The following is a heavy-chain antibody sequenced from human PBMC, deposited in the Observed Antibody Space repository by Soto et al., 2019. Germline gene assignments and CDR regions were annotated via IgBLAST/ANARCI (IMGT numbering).Heavy chain of an antibody. Sequence: EVQLVESGGGLVQPGGSLRLSCAASGFTFSSYWMSWVRQAPGKGLEWVANIKQDGSEKYYVDSVKGRFTISRDNAKHSLYLQMNSLRVEDTAVYYCARDHSNWGWYFDLWGRGTLVNVSS. CDR2: IKQDGSEK. J-gene: IGHJ2*01. CDR3: ARDHSNWGWYFDL. D-gene: IGHD7-27*01. CDR1: GFTFSSYW. V-gene: IGHV3-7*03.